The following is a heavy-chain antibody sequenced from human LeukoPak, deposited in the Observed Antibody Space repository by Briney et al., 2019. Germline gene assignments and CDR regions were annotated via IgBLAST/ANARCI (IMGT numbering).Heavy chain of an antibody. CDR3: ARGKSGVVDY. D-gene: IGHD3-3*01. CDR2: INGDGSST. Sequence: GGSLRLSCAASGFTFSPYWMHWVRQAPGKGLVWVSRINGDGSSTSYADSVKGRVTISRDNAKNTLYLQMNSLRAEGTAVFYCARGKSGVVDYWGQGTLVTVSS. J-gene: IGHJ4*02. CDR1: GFTFSPYW. V-gene: IGHV3-74*01.